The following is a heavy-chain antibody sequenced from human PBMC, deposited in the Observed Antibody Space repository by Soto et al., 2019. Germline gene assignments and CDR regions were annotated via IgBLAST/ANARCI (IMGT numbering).Heavy chain of an antibody. CDR3: ARGSTWQGRDWFDP. J-gene: IGHJ5*02. CDR1: GGSFSGYY. CDR2: INHSGST. V-gene: IGHV4-34*01. Sequence: PSETLSLTCAVYGGSFSGYYWSWIRQPPGKGLEWIGEINHSGSTNYNPSLRSRVTFSVDTSKTLISLKLRSVTAADTAVYYCARGSTWQGRDWFDPWGQGTLVTVSS. D-gene: IGHD6-13*01.